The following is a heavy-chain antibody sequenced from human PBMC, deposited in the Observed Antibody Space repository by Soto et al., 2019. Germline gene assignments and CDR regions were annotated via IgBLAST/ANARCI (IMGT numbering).Heavy chain of an antibody. V-gene: IGHV1-69*01. CDR3: ESGVGGLGGSSGWPDYAFDV. CDR1: GGTFTKYA. CDR2: IVPLPGTT. J-gene: IGHJ3*01. D-gene: IGHD6-19*01. Sequence: QVQLVQSGAAWRKPGSSVKVSCKASGGTFTKYAITWVRQAPRQGLEWMGGIVPLPGTTNYAQKFRGRVNISADESTRTAYLELSSMRSEDTDVYYCESGVGGLGGSSGWPDYAFDVWGQGTMVIVSS.